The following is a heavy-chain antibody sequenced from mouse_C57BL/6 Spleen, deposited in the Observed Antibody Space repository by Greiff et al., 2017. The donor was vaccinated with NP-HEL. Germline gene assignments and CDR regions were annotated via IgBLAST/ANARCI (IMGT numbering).Heavy chain of an antibody. J-gene: IGHJ1*03. CDR1: GYTFTSYW. CDR3: ARYYIGGYFDV. CDR2: IDPSDSYT. D-gene: IGHD1-1*01. Sequence: QVQLQQPGAELVMPGASVKLSCKASGYTFTSYWMHWVKQRPGQGLEWIGEIDPSDSYTNYNQKFKGKSTLTVDKSSSTAYMQLSSLTSEDSAVYYCARYYIGGYFDVWGTGTTVTVSS. V-gene: IGHV1-69*01.